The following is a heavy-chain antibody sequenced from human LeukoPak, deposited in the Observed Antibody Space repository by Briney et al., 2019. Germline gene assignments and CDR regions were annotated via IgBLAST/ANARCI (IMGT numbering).Heavy chain of an antibody. D-gene: IGHD4-23*01. CDR1: GFTLSSYA. V-gene: IGHV3-23*01. J-gene: IGHJ4*02. Sequence: GGSLRLSCAASGFTLSSYAMSWVRQAPGKGLEWVSAISGSGGSTYYADSVKGRFTISRDNSKNTLYLQMNSLRAEDTAVYYCAKVGYGGPYYFDYWGQGTLVTVSS. CDR2: ISGSGGST. CDR3: AKVGYGGPYYFDY.